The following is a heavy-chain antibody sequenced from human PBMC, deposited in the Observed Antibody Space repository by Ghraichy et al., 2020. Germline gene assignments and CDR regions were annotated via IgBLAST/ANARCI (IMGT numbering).Heavy chain of an antibody. Sequence: GSLRLSCTVSGGSVSSGSYYWSWIRQPPGKGLEWIGYIYYSGSANYNPSLKSRVTISVDTSKNQFSLKLSSVTAADTAVYYCASSGSLFDYWGQGTLVTVSS. J-gene: IGHJ4*02. V-gene: IGHV4-61*01. CDR1: GGSVSSGSYY. CDR3: ASSGSLFDY. D-gene: IGHD1-26*01. CDR2: IYYSGSA.